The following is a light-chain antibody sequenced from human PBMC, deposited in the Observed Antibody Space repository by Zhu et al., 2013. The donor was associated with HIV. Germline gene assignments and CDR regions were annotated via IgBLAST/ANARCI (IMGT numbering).Light chain of an antibody. J-gene: IGKJ2*03. CDR3: QQYGSSPRS. Sequence: EIVLTQSPGTLSLSPGERATLSCRASQSVRSSQLAWYQQKPGQAPRLLIYGASSRATGIPDRFSGSGSGTDFTLTISRLEPEDFAVYYCQQYGSSPRSFGQGTKLEIK. V-gene: IGKV3-20*01. CDR1: QSVRSSQ. CDR2: GAS.